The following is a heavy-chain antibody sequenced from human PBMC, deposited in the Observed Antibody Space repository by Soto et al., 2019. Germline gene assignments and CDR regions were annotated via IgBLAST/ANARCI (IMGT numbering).Heavy chain of an antibody. CDR3: ARDAYYDFWSGYYHYYYGMDV. Sequence: LSETLSLTCAVYGGSFSGYYWSWIRQPPGKGLEWIGEINHSGSTNYNPSLKSRVTISVDTSKNQFSLKLSSVTAADTAVYYCARDAYYDFWSGYYHYYYGMDVWGQGTTVTVSS. J-gene: IGHJ6*02. CDR1: GGSFSGYY. CDR2: INHSGST. V-gene: IGHV4-34*01. D-gene: IGHD3-3*01.